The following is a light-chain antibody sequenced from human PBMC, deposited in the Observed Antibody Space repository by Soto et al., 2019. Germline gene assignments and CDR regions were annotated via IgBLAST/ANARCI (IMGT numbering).Light chain of an antibody. V-gene: IGLV2-11*01. CDR2: DVS. CDR1: SSDVGGYNY. J-gene: IGLJ1*01. Sequence: QSALNKPRAVAGSPGQSLLICWTGSSSDVGGYNYVSWYQQHPGKAPTLMIYDVSKRPSGVPDRFSGSKSGNTAPLTISGLQAEDEADYYCCSYAGSYVFGTGTKVTVL. CDR3: CSYAGSYV.